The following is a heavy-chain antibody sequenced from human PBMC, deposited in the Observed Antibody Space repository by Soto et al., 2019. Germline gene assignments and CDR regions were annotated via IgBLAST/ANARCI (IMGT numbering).Heavy chain of an antibody. V-gene: IGHV3-48*01. CDR2: ISASSANI. D-gene: IGHD2-2*02. J-gene: IGHJ6*03. Sequence: EVQLVESGGGLIQPGGSLRLSCAASGFNFGRYAMNWVRQAPGKGLEWVSYISASSANIKYADSVKGRFTISRDNAKNSLYLQMDSLRAEDMAVYYCARDQSVRQTLYYYTDVWGKGTTVTVSS. CDR3: ARDQSVRQTLYYYTDV. CDR1: GFNFGRYA.